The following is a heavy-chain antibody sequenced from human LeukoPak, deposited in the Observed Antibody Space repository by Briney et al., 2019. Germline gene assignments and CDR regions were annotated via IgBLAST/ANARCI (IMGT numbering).Heavy chain of an antibody. CDR3: TSAWSGYGYYYYGMDV. V-gene: IGHV3-73*01. D-gene: IGHD3-3*01. J-gene: IGHJ6*02. CDR2: IRSKANSYAT. CDR1: GFTFSGSA. Sequence: GGSLRLSCAASGFTFSGSAMHWVRQASGKGLEWVGRIRSKANSYATAYAASVKGRFTISRDDSKNTAYLQMNSLKTEDTAVYYCTSAWSGYGYYYYGMDVWGQGTTVTVSS.